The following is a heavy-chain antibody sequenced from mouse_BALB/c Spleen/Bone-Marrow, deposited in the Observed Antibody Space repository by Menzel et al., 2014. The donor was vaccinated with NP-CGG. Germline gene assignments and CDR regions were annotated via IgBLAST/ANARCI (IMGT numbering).Heavy chain of an antibody. D-gene: IGHD2-4*01. Sequence: VQLQQSGAELVKPGASVKLSCTASGFNIKDTYMHWVKQRPEQGLEWIGRIDPANGNTKYDPKFQGKAAITADTSSNTAYLQLISLTSEDTAVYYCARDDSWGFAYWGQGTLVTVSA. CDR1: GFNIKDTY. V-gene: IGHV14-3*02. CDR3: ARDDSWGFAY. CDR2: IDPANGNT. J-gene: IGHJ3*01.